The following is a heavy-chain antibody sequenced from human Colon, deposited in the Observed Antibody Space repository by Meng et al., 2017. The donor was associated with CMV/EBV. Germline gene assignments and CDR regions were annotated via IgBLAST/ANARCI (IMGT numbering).Heavy chain of an antibody. CDR1: GYTFTDYY. V-gene: IGHV1-2*02. Sequence: ASVKVSCKASGYTFTDYYMHWARQAPGQGLEWMGWINPNSGGTNFAQKFQGRVTMTRDTSISTAYMELSGLRSDDTAVYYCATPGYCSSTSCLFFDPWGQGTLVTVSS. D-gene: IGHD2-2*01. CDR2: INPNSGGT. J-gene: IGHJ5*02. CDR3: ATPGYCSSTSCLFFDP.